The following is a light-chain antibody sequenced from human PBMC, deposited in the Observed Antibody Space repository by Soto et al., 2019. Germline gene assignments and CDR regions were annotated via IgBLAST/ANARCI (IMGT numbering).Light chain of an antibody. J-gene: IGLJ3*02. Sequence: QSVLTQPPSVSAAPGQKVTISCSGSSSNIGDNHVSWYQQFPGTAPKLLIYDNDNRPSGIPDRVSASKSGTSASLAITGLQPGDEADYYCGAWDSSLSAWLFGGGTKLTDL. V-gene: IGLV1-51*01. CDR1: SSNIGDNH. CDR3: GAWDSSLSAWL. CDR2: DND.